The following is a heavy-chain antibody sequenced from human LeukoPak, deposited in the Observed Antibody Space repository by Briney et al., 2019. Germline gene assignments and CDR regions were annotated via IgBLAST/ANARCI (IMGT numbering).Heavy chain of an antibody. CDR2: INWNGGST. CDR3: AANLIAGCPFDI. J-gene: IGHJ3*02. V-gene: IGHV3-20*04. CDR1: GFTFDDYG. D-gene: IGHD6-13*01. Sequence: PGGSLRLSCAASGFTFDDYGMSWVRQAPGKGLEWVSGINWNGGSTGYADSVKGRFTISSDNAKNALYLQMNSLRAEDTAVYYWAANLIAGCPFDIWGQGTIVTVSS.